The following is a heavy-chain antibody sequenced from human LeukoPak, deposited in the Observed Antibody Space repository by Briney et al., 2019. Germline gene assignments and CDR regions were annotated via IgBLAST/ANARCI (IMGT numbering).Heavy chain of an antibody. CDR1: GGSISSYY. CDR3: ARWAHSSSSGFDY. D-gene: IGHD6-6*01. V-gene: IGHV4-59*01. CDR2: IYYSGST. J-gene: IGHJ4*02. Sequence: SETLSLTCTVSGGSISSYYLSWIRQPPGKGLEWIGYIYYSGSTNYNPSLKSRVTISVDTSKNQFSLKLSSVTAADTAVYYCARWAHSSSSGFDYWGQGTLVTVPS.